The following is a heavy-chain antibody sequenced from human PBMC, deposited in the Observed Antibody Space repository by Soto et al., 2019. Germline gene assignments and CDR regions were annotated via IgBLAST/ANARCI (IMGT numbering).Heavy chain of an antibody. CDR3: ARSRGTTVTTWSGFDP. V-gene: IGHV4-39*01. CDR1: GGSISSSSDY. J-gene: IGHJ5*02. CDR2: IYYSGST. D-gene: IGHD4-17*01. Sequence: SETLSLTCTVSGGSISSSSDYWGWIRQPPGKGLEWIGSIYYSGSTYYNPSLKSRVTISVDTSKNQFSLKLSSVTAADTAVYYCARSRGTTVTTWSGFDPWGQGTLVTVSS.